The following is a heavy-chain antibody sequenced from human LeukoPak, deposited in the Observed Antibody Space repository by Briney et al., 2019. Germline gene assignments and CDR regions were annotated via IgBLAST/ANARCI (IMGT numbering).Heavy chain of an antibody. CDR1: GFSFSSYE. CDR3: SGQYSSSSVVDY. D-gene: IGHD6-6*01. Sequence: GGSLRLSCAASGFSFSSYEMNWVRQAPGKGLECVSYISSSGSIMYSADSVKGRFTISRDNAKNSLYLQMNSLRAEDTAIYYCSGQYSSSSVVDYWGQGTLVTVSS. V-gene: IGHV3-48*03. CDR2: ISSSGSIM. J-gene: IGHJ4*02.